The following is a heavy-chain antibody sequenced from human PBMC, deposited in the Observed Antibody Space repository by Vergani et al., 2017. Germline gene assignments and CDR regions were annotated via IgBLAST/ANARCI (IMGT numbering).Heavy chain of an antibody. J-gene: IGHJ6*02. D-gene: IGHD3-10*01. Sequence: QVQLQESGPGLVKPSQTLSLTCTVSGGSISSGDYYWSWIRQPPGKGLEWIGYIYSSGSTYYNPSLKSRVTISVDTSKNQFSLKLSSVTAADTAVYYCARVGVVRGVSYYYYYYGMDVWGQGTTVTVSS. V-gene: IGHV4-30-4*08. CDR1: GGSISSGDYY. CDR2: IYSSGST. CDR3: ARVGVVRGVSYYYYYYGMDV.